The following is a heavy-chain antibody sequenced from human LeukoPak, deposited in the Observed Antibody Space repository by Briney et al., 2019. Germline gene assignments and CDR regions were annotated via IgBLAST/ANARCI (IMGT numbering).Heavy chain of an antibody. V-gene: IGHV3-23*01. CDR1: GFTFSTYG. Sequence: PGGTLRLSCAASGFTFSTYGMHWVRQAPGKGLEWVSGITGDATSTYYSDSVKGRFTVSRGNSKNTLYLQMNSLRAEDTAVYYCARGPSGYHNTGGQGTLVTVSS. D-gene: IGHD5-12*01. CDR3: ARGPSGYHNT. CDR2: ITGDATST. J-gene: IGHJ4*02.